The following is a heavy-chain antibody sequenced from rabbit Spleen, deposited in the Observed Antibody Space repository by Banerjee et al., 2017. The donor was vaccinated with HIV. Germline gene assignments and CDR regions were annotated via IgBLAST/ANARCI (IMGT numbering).Heavy chain of an antibody. CDR1: GFTLSSYY. D-gene: IGHD8-1*01. CDR2: IDPVFGIA. CDR3: ARDSGTSFSTYGMDL. J-gene: IGHJ6*01. V-gene: IGHV1S45*01. Sequence: QEQVKESGGGLVQPGGSLKLSCKASGFTLSSYYMNWVRQAPGKGLEWIGYIDPVFGIAYFASWAKGRFTISKTSSTTVTLQVTSLTVADTATYFCARDSGTSFSTYGMDLWGQGTLVTVS.